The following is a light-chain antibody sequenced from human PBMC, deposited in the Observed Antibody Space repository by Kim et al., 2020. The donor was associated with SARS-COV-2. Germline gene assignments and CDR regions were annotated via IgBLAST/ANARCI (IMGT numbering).Light chain of an antibody. CDR3: QSYDSSNPV. J-gene: IGLJ3*02. Sequence: NFMLTQPHSVSESPGKTVTISCTGSSGSIASNYVQWYQQRPGSAPTTVIYDDNQRPSGVPDRFSGSIDSSSNSASLTISGLKTEDEADYYCQSYDSSNPVFGGGTQLTVL. CDR2: DDN. V-gene: IGLV6-57*02. CDR1: SGSIASNY.